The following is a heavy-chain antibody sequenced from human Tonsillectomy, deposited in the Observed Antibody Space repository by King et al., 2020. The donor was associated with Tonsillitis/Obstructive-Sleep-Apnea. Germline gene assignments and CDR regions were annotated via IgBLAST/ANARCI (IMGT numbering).Heavy chain of an antibody. Sequence: VQLQQWGAGLLKPSETLSLTCAVYGGSFGGYYWSWIRQPPGKGLEWIGEINHSGSTNNNPSLKSRVTISVDTSKNQFSLKLRSVTAADTAVYYCASPLVGPTVTPYGYWGQGTLVTVSS. CDR2: INHSGST. J-gene: IGHJ4*02. CDR1: GGSFGGYY. V-gene: IGHV4-34*01. CDR3: ASPLVGPTVTPYGY. D-gene: IGHD4-17*01.